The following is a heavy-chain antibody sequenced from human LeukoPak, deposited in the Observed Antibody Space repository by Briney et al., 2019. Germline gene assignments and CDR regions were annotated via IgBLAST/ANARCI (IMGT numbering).Heavy chain of an antibody. CDR2: ISRTSSDI. D-gene: IGHD4-11*01. V-gene: IGHV3-21*05. CDR1: GFTFSNYG. Sequence: GGSLTLSCAASGFTFSNYGMNWVRQAPGKGLEWVAYISRTSSDIYYADSVVGRFTISRDNAKNSLYLQMSSLRAEDTAMYYCARVYSNYDPAAMDVWGQGTTVTVSS. CDR3: ARVYSNYDPAAMDV. J-gene: IGHJ6*02.